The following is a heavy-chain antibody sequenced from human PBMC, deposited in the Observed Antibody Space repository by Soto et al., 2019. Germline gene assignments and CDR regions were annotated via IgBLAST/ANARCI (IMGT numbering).Heavy chain of an antibody. CDR1: GGTFSSYA. D-gene: IGHD6-19*01. V-gene: IGHV1-69*06. Sequence: GASVKVSCKASGGTFSSYAISWVRQAPGQGLEWMGGTIPIFGTANYAQKFQGRVTITADKSTSTAYMELSSLRSEDTAVYYCASIEAGTGSYYGMDVWGQGTTVTVSS. CDR3: ASIEAGTGSYYGMDV. J-gene: IGHJ6*02. CDR2: TIPIFGTA.